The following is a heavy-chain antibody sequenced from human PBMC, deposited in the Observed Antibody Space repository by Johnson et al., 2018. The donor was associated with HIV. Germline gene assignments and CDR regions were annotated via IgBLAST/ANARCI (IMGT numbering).Heavy chain of an antibody. J-gene: IGHJ3*02. CDR3: AKGVLEWLLFTAFDI. Sequence: EVQLVESGGGVVRPGGSLRLSCAASGFTFDDYGMSWVRQAPGKGLEWVGRIRSKGYNYATAYAASVKGRFTISRDDSKNTAYLQMNSLKSEDTAVYYCAKGVLEWLLFTAFDIWGQGTMVTVSS. CDR2: IRSKGYNYAT. CDR1: GFTFDDYG. V-gene: IGHV3-73*01. D-gene: IGHD3-3*01.